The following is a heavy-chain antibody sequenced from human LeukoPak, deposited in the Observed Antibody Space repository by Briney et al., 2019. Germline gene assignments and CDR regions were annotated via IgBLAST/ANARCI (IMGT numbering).Heavy chain of an antibody. Sequence: SETLSLTCTVSGVSISDYSWGWLRQSPGKGLQWLGYFSYSGSTNYNPSLKSRVSLSLDTSKKQFSLKMTSVTTADTAVYYCASTLKWLAFDYWGQGTLVTVSS. D-gene: IGHD3-22*01. J-gene: IGHJ4*02. CDR3: ASTLKWLAFDY. CDR2: FSYSGST. V-gene: IGHV4-59*01. CDR1: GVSISDYS.